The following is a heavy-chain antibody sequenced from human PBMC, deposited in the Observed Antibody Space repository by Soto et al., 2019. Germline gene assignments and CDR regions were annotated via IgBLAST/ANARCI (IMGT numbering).Heavy chain of an antibody. D-gene: IGHD1-26*01. V-gene: IGHV4-59*01. CDR2: IYYMGRT. Sequence: PSETLSLTCTVSGGSISNSYWSWIRQSPGKGLEWIGYIYYMGRTNYNPSLRSRVTMSIDTSRNQFSLKLRSVTAADTAVYYCARDPVGVTHFDYWGQGALVTVSS. CDR1: GGSISNSY. CDR3: ARDPVGVTHFDY. J-gene: IGHJ4*02.